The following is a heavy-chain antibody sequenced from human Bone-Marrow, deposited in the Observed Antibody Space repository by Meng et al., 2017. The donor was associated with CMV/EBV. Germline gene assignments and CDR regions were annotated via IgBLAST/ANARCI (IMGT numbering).Heavy chain of an antibody. V-gene: IGHV3-11*04. Sequence: GESLKISCAASGFTFSDYYMSWIRQAPGKGLEWVSYISSSGSTIYYADSVKGRFTISRDNAKNSLYLQMNSLRAEDTAVYYCASSFTVAYFDYWGQGTLVTVS. CDR3: ASSFTVAYFDY. J-gene: IGHJ4*02. CDR1: GFTFSDYY. D-gene: IGHD4-11*01. CDR2: ISSSGSTI.